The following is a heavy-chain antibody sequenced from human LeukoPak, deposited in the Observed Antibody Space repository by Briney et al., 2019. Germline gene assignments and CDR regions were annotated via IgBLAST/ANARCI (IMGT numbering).Heavy chain of an antibody. J-gene: IGHJ4*02. CDR2: ISGSSGHT. Sequence: GGSLRLSCAASGFTFSGYYMSWIRQAPGKGPEWVSFISGSSGHTQDGDSVKGRFTVYRDNAKNSLYLQINSLRAEDTAVYYCARDVLDDSSGYYYSNYWGQGTLVTVSS. V-gene: IGHV3-11*06. D-gene: IGHD3-22*01. CDR1: GFTFSGYY. CDR3: ARDVLDDSSGYYYSNY.